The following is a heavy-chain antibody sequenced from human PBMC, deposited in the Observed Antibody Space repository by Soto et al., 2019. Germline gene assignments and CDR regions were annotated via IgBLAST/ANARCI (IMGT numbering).Heavy chain of an antibody. J-gene: IGHJ4*02. CDR2: ITGRGGST. V-gene: IGHV3-23*01. D-gene: IGHD3-3*01. CDR1: GFTFSSYA. Sequence: EVQLLESGGGLVQPGGSLRLSCAASGFTFSSYAMSWVRQAPGEGLEWVSGITGRGGSTYYADSVKGRFTISRDNSKNTQYLQMSTLGAEDTAVYYCAKRPAGAGYYTHDSWGQGTLVTVSS. CDR3: AKRPAGAGYYTHDS.